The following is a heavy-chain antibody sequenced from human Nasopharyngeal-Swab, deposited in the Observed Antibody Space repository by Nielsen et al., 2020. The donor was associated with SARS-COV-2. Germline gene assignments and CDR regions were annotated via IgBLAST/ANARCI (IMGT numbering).Heavy chain of an antibody. CDR3: ARDYYDNYDSDY. J-gene: IGHJ4*02. CDR2: LNPDSGDT. D-gene: IGHD3-22*01. CDR1: GYTFTDYY. Sequence: ASVKVSCKTSGYTFTDYYIHRVRQVPGQRPEWVGCLNPDSGDTKYAQKFQGRVTVTRDTSRSTAYIQLSRLRSDETAVYYCARDYYDNYDSDYWGQGTLVTVSS. V-gene: IGHV1-2*02.